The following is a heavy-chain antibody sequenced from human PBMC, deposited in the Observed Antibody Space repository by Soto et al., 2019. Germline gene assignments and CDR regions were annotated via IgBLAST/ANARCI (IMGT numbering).Heavy chain of an antibody. CDR1: GGSISSGDYY. V-gene: IGHV4-30-4*01. Sequence: QVQLQESGPGLVKPSQTLSLTCTVSGGSISSGDYYWSWIRQPPGKGLEWIGYIYYSGSTYYNPSLKRRVTLSVDTSKNQFSLKLSSVTAADTAVYYCARQALGYGDDRAFDIWGQGTMVTVSS. D-gene: IGHD4-17*01. CDR2: IYYSGST. J-gene: IGHJ3*02. CDR3: ARQALGYGDDRAFDI.